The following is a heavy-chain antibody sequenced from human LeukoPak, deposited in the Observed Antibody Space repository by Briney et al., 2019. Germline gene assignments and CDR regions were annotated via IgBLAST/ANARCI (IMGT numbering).Heavy chain of an antibody. CDR1: GYSISSGYY. D-gene: IGHD3-10*01. V-gene: IGHV4-38-2*02. Sequence: SETLSLTCTVSGYSISSGYYWGWIRQPPGKGLEWIGSIYHSGSTYYNPSLKSRVTISVDTSKNQFSLKLSSVTAADTAVYYCAKTLVEWFGELYYFDYWGQGTLVTVSS. J-gene: IGHJ4*02. CDR3: AKTLVEWFGELYYFDY. CDR2: IYHSGST.